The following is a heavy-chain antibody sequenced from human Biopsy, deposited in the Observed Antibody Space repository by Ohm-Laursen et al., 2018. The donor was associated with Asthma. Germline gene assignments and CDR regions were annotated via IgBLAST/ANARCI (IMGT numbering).Heavy chain of an antibody. D-gene: IGHD3-3*01. V-gene: IGHV3-11*04. CDR3: AKERYYDFWSGYPI. CDR1: GFSFSDYY. Sequence: GSLRLSCAASGFSFSDYYMTWMRQAPGKGLEWVSSISSSGSTTYPADSVKGRFTISRDNAKNSLYLQMNSLRAEDTAVYYCAKERYYDFWSGYPIWGQGTMVTVSS. J-gene: IGHJ3*02. CDR2: ISSSGSTT.